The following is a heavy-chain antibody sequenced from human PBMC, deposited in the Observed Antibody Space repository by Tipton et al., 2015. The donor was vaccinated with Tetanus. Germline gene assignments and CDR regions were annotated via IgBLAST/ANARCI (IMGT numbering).Heavy chain of an antibody. CDR1: GFTFSSYG. V-gene: IGHV3-33*01. D-gene: IGHD1-26*01. J-gene: IGHJ4*02. CDR3: ARAQVEVRANSFVY. Sequence: SLRLSCAASGFTFSSYGMHWVRQAPGKGLEWVAVIWYDGSNKYYADSVKGRFTISRDNSKNTLYLQMNSLRAEDTAVYYCARAQVEVRANSFVYWVQGTLVTVSS. CDR2: IWYDGSNK.